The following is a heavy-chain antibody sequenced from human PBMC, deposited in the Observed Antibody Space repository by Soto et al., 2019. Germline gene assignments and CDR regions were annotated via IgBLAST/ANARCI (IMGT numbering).Heavy chain of an antibody. CDR1: VGSFSDHY. Sequence: QVQLQQWGAGLLKPSETLSLTCAVYVGSFSDHYWSWIRQPPGKGLEWIGEINHSGSTNYNPALTSRLTISVDTCKNQFSLSLNSVTAAGPAVYYCARGREYYDRCAFDIWGQGTWVAVSS. D-gene: IGHD3-22*01. CDR3: ARGREYYDRCAFDI. CDR2: INHSGST. J-gene: IGHJ3*02. V-gene: IGHV4-34*01.